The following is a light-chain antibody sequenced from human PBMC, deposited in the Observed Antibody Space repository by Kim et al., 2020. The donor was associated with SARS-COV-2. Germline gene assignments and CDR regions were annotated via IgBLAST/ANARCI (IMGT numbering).Light chain of an antibody. CDR1: KLGDKY. Sequence: SYELTQPPSVSVSPGQTASITCSGDKLGDKYACWYQQKPGQSPVLVIYQDSKRPSGIPERFSGSNSGNTATLTISGTQAMDEADYSCQAWGSSTAVFGGGTQLTVL. CDR3: QAWGSSTAV. V-gene: IGLV3-1*01. CDR2: QDS. J-gene: IGLJ2*01.